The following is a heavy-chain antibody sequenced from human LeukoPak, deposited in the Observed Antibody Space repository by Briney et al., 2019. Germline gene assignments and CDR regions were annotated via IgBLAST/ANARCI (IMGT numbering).Heavy chain of an antibody. Sequence: WGSLRLSCAASGFTFSSYWMSWVRQAPGKGLEWVANINKDGGEKYYVDSVKGRFTISRDNAKNSLYLQMNSLRADDTAAYYCVKDSPPRYSGSPPAYWGQGTLVTVSS. CDR1: GFTFSSYW. J-gene: IGHJ4*02. D-gene: IGHD1-26*01. V-gene: IGHV3-7*03. CDR2: INKDGGEK. CDR3: VKDSPPRYSGSPPAY.